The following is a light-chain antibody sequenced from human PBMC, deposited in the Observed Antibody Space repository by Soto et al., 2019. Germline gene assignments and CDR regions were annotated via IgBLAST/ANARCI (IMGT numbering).Light chain of an antibody. CDR3: QQYNTFWT. J-gene: IGKJ1*01. V-gene: IGKV1-5*01. Sequence: DIQMTQSPSSLSASVGDRVTITCRASQTISGWLAWYQQKPGKAPKLLIYDVSSLETGVPSRFSGSGSGTEFTLTISSLQPDDFATYYCQQYNTFWTFGQGTKVDI. CDR2: DVS. CDR1: QTISGW.